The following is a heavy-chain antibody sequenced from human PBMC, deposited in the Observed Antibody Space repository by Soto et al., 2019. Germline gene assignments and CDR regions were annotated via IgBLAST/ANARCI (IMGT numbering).Heavy chain of an antibody. CDR3: ARGSGSYAAGFDY. J-gene: IGHJ4*02. V-gene: IGHV5-51*01. D-gene: IGHD1-26*01. CDR1: GYSFTNYW. Sequence: ESLKISCKGSGYSFTNYWVAWVRQMPGKGLEWMGVFYPGDSDTRYSPSFRGQVTISGDKSISTAYLQWSGLQASDTAMYYCARGSGSYAAGFDYWGPGTLVTVSS. CDR2: FYPGDSDT.